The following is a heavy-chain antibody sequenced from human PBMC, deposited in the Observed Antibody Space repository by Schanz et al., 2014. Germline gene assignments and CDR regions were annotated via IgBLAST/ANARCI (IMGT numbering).Heavy chain of an antibody. D-gene: IGHD2-2*01. CDR1: GYTFTSYD. J-gene: IGHJ6*02. Sequence: QVQLVQSGAEVKKPGASVRLSCEASGYTFTSYDINWVRQAPGQGLEWMGWMNPNSGNTGYAQKFQGRVTMTRHTSISTAYMELSSLRSEDTAVYYCATETSRTWFYNGVDVWGQGTTXTVSS. CDR3: ATETSRTWFYNGVDV. CDR2: MNPNSGNT. V-gene: IGHV1-8*02.